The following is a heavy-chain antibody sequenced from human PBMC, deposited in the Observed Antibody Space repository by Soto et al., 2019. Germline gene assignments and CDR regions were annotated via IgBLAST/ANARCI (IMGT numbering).Heavy chain of an antibody. V-gene: IGHV4-4*09. Sequence: SETLSLTCTVSGGSISDYYWSWIRQPPGKGLEWIGYMYDSGSTRYNPSLNSRVTISVDTSKNQFSLNLRSVTAADTAVYYCARNMAYWGQGTLVTVSS. CDR2: MYDSGST. J-gene: IGHJ4*02. CDR3: ARNMAY. CDR1: GGSISDYY. D-gene: IGHD3-10*01.